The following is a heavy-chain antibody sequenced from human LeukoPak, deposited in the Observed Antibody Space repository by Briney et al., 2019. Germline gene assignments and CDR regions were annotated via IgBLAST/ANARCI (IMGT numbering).Heavy chain of an antibody. J-gene: IGHJ4*02. Sequence: GGSLRLSCTASGFTFSSYSMNWVRYAPGKGLEWVSYISSSGSTIYYADSVKGRFTISRDNAKNSLYLQMNSLRAEDTAVYYCARDLSLYCSGGSCYSLNYWGQGTLVTVSS. V-gene: IGHV3-48*04. CDR3: ARDLSLYCSGGSCYSLNY. CDR2: ISSSGSTI. CDR1: GFTFSSYS. D-gene: IGHD2-15*01.